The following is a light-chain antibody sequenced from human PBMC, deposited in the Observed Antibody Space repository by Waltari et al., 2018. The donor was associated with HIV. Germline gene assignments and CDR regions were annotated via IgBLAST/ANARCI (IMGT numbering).Light chain of an antibody. CDR3: QTWDSSTVV. CDR2: EDT. J-gene: IGLJ2*01. Sequence: SNDLTQPPSVSVSPGQTASITCSGDKLGDKYVCWYQQKPGQSPVLVIYEDTKRPSGIPERISGSNSGNTATLTISGTQTMDEADYYCQTWDSSTVVFGGGTKLTVL. V-gene: IGLV3-1*01. CDR1: KLGDKY.